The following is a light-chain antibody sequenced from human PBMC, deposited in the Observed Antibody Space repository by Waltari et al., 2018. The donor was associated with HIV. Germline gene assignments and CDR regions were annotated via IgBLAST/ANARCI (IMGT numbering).Light chain of an antibody. CDR1: SSDVGAYDR. CDR2: GVI. J-gene: IGLJ1*01. Sequence: QSALTQPPSVSGSPGQSVTISCTGTSSDVGAYDRISWYHQPPGTAPKRMIYGVIYRPSGVPDRFSGSKSGNTASLTISGLQAEDEGDYYCSSYTSSNIYVFGTATTVTVL. V-gene: IGLV2-18*02. CDR3: SSYTSSNIYV.